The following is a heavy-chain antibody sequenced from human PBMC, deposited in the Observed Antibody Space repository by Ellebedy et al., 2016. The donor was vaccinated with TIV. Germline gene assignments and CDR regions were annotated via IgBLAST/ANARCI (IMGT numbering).Heavy chain of an antibody. Sequence: PGGSLRLSCEASGFTFSRNWISWFRLAPGKGLEWVANIKQDGSEKYYVDSVKGRFTISRGNAKNSVYLQLSSLGAEDTAVYYCARDVWGGGWAWGQGTPVTVSS. CDR3: ARDVWGGGWA. CDR1: GFTFSRNW. CDR2: IKQDGSEK. D-gene: IGHD6-19*01. V-gene: IGHV3-7*01. J-gene: IGHJ5*02.